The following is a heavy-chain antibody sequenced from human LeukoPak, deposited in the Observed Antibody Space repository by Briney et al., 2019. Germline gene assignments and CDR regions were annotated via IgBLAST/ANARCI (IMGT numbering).Heavy chain of an antibody. CDR2: ISGSGGST. CDR3: ARSMVIIDYYYYGMDV. Sequence: GGSLRLSCAASGFTFSSYAMSWVRQAPGKGLEWVSAISGSGGSTYYADSVKGRFTISRNNSKNTLYLQMNSLRAEDTAVYYCARSMVIIDYYYYGMDVWGQGTTVTVFS. J-gene: IGHJ6*02. D-gene: IGHD3-3*01. CDR1: GFTFSSYA. V-gene: IGHV3-23*01.